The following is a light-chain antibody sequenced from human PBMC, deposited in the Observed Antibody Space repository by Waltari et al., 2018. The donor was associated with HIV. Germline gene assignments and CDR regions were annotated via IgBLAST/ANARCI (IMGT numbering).Light chain of an antibody. CDR3: QSYDSRLGVL. Sequence: QSVLTQPPSVSGAPGQRVTIPCTGSSSNIGASYDVPWYQQLPGTAPKLLIYDNNNRPSGVPDRFSGSKSGTSASLAITGLQAEDEADYYCQSYDSRLGVLFGGGTKLTVL. CDR1: SSNIGASYD. CDR2: DNN. J-gene: IGLJ2*01. V-gene: IGLV1-40*01.